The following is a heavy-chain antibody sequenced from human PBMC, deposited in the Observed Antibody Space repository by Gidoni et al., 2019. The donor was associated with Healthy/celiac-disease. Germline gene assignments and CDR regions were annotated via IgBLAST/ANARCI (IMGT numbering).Heavy chain of an antibody. Sequence: QVTLRESGPALVKPTQTLTLTCTFSGFSLSTSGMCVSWIRQPPGKALEWLARIDWDDDKYYSTSLKTRLTISKDTSKNQVVLTMTNMDPVDTATYYCARTRLCIAAAGYFDPWGQGTLVTVSS. CDR3: ARTRLCIAAAGYFDP. CDR2: IDWDDDK. CDR1: GFSLSTSGMC. V-gene: IGHV2-70*15. J-gene: IGHJ5*02. D-gene: IGHD6-13*01.